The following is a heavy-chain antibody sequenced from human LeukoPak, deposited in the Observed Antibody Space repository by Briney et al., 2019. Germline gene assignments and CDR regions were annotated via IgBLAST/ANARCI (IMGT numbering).Heavy chain of an antibody. J-gene: IGHJ4*02. CDR2: ISSSSSYI. CDR3: ARPLEGSGWYELDY. CDR1: GFTFSSYS. Sequence: GGSLRLSCAASGFTFSSYSMNWVRQAPGKGLEWVSSISSSSSYIYYADSVKGRFTISRDNAKNSLYLQMNSQRPEDTAVYYCARPLEGSGWYELDYWGQGTLVTVSS. D-gene: IGHD6-19*01. V-gene: IGHV3-21*01.